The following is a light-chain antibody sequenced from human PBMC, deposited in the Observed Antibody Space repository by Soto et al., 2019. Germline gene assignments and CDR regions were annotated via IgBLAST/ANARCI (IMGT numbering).Light chain of an antibody. Sequence: QSVLTQPRSVSGSPGQLVTISCTGTSSDVGGYNYVSWYQQHPGKAPKLMIYDVSKRPSGVPDRFSGSKSGNAASLTISGLQAEDEADYYCCSYAGSYTYVFGTGTKV. J-gene: IGLJ1*01. CDR1: SSDVGGYNY. CDR3: CSYAGSYTYV. V-gene: IGLV2-11*01. CDR2: DVS.